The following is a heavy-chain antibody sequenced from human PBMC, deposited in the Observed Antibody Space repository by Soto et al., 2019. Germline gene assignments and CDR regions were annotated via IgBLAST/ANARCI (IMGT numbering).Heavy chain of an antibody. D-gene: IGHD3-10*01. CDR3: ARVLWFGVGYFDY. Sequence: SETLSLTCAVYGGSFSGYYWSWIRQPPGKGLEWIGEINHSGSTNYNPSLKSRVTISVDTSKNQFSLKLSSVTAADTAVYYCARVLWFGVGYFDYWGQGTLVTVSS. J-gene: IGHJ4*02. CDR1: GGSFSGYY. V-gene: IGHV4-34*01. CDR2: INHSGST.